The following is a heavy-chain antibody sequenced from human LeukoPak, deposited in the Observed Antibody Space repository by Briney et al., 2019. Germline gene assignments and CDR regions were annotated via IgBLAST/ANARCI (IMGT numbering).Heavy chain of an antibody. J-gene: IGHJ6*02. CDR3: ARNNGMDV. CDR1: GFALSSHW. V-gene: IGHV3-7*03. CDR2: VNRDGSET. Sequence: GGSLRLFCAASGFALSSHWMTWVRQVPGRGPEWVANVNRDGSETYYLDSVKGRFTISKDNAKNSLYLQMNSLRAEDTALYHCARNNGMDVWGQGTTVIVSS.